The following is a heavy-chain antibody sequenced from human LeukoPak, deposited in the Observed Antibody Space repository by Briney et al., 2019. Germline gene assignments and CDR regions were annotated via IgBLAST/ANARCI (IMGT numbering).Heavy chain of an antibody. J-gene: IGHJ4*02. D-gene: IGHD2-2*01. CDR3: ARWYCTGTSCYYDY. Sequence: WGSLRLSGAASGVTVSTNYMSWVRQAPGKGLEWVSILYSIGTTYYRDSVKGRFTISRDNSKNTLHLEMNSLRAEDTAVYYCARWYCTGTSCYYDYWGQGTLVTVSS. V-gene: IGHV3-53*01. CDR2: LYSIGTT. CDR1: GVTVSTNY.